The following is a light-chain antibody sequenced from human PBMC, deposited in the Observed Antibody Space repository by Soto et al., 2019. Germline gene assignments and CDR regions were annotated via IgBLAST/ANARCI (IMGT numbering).Light chain of an antibody. CDR1: SSNIGNNY. CDR2: DNN. Sequence: QSVLTQPPSVSAAPGQKVTISCSGSSSNIGNNYVSWYQQLPGTAPKLLIYDNNRRPSGIPDRFSGSKSGTSATLGITGLQTGDEADYYCAAVDNSLSGGVFGGGTKVTVL. J-gene: IGLJ2*01. CDR3: AAVDNSLSGGV. V-gene: IGLV1-51*01.